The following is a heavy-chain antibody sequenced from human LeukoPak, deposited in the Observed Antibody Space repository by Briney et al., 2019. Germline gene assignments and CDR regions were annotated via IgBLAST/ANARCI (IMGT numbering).Heavy chain of an antibody. CDR2: TYYRFTWYN. CDR1: GDSVSSNSVT. J-gene: IGHJ5*02. D-gene: IGHD2-2*01. V-gene: IGHV6-1*01. Sequence: SQTLSLTCAISGDSVSSNSVTWNWIRQSPSRGLEWLGRTYYRFTWYNDYAVSVRGRITGNPDTSKNQFSLHLNSVTPEDTAVYYCARRLTQYDCFDPWGQGILVTVSS. CDR3: ARRLTQYDCFDP.